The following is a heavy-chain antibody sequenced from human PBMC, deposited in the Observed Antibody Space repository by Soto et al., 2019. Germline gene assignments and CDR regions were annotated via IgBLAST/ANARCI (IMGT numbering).Heavy chain of an antibody. D-gene: IGHD1-7*01. CDR1: GYTFTSYG. V-gene: IGHV1-18*04. CDR3: ARACNWNYVSCYGMDV. Sequence: EASVKVSCKASGYTFTSYGISWVRQAPGQGLEWMGWISAYNGNTNYAQKLQGRVTMTTDTSTSTAYMELRSLRSDDTAVYYCARACNWNYVSCYGMDVWGQGTTVTVSS. CDR2: ISAYNGNT. J-gene: IGHJ6*02.